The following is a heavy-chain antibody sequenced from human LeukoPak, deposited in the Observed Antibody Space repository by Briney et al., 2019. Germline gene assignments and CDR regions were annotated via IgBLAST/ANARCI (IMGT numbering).Heavy chain of an antibody. CDR3: ARDVLRYFDWLFPPSPFFDY. Sequence: ASVKVSCKASGYTFTSYGISWVRQAPGQGLEWMGWIGAYNGNTNYAQKLQGRVTMTTDTSTSTAYMELRSLRSDDTAVYYCARDVLRYFDWLFPPSPFFDYWGQGTLVTVSS. CDR1: GYTFTSYG. V-gene: IGHV1-18*01. J-gene: IGHJ4*02. CDR2: IGAYNGNT. D-gene: IGHD3-9*01.